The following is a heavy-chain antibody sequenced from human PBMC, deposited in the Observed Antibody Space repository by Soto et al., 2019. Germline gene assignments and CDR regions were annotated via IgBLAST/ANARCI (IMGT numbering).Heavy chain of an antibody. D-gene: IGHD2-15*01. J-gene: IGHJ6*02. Sequence: VQLVESGGGVVQPGRSLRLSCAASGFTFSSYGMHWVRQAPGKGLEWVAVISYDGSNKYYADSVKGRFTISRDNSKNTLYLQMNSLRAEDTAVYYCANLGSAGVGVWGQGTTVTVSS. CDR2: ISYDGSNK. V-gene: IGHV3-30*18. CDR1: GFTFSSYG. CDR3: ANLGSAGVGV.